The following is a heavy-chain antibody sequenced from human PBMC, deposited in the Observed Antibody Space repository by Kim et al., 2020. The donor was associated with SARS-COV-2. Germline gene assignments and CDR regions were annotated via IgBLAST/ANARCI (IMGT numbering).Heavy chain of an antibody. Sequence: NYAQKFQGWLTMTTDTSISTVYMELSSLRSDDMAVYYCARDAGATIGLDYWGQGTLVTVSS. D-gene: IGHD6-25*01. CDR3: ARDAGATIGLDY. J-gene: IGHJ4*02. V-gene: IGHV1-2*04.